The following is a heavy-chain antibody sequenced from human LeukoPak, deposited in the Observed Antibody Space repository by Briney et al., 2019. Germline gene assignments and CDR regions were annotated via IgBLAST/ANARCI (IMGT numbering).Heavy chain of an antibody. V-gene: IGHV3-23*01. CDR3: ATGPLYYYDSSGYGEYFQH. Sequence: GGSLRLSCAASGFTFNSYAMSWVRRAPGKGLEWVTAISGSGGSTYYADSVKGRFTISRDNSKNTLYLQMNSLRAEDTAVYYCATGPLYYYDSSGYGEYFQHWGQGTLVTVSS. CDR1: GFTFNSYA. D-gene: IGHD3-22*01. CDR2: ISGSGGST. J-gene: IGHJ1*01.